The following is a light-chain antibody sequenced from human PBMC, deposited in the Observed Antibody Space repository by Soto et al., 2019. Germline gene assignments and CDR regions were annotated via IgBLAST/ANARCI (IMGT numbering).Light chain of an antibody. J-gene: IGKJ4*01. CDR3: QKANCNSHS. Sequence: NLVTQALVSVSWSLTVIVTITFRVSQGISNYLAWYQQKPGKVPKLLIYDASTLQSGAPSRFSGSGSGTDFTLTISSLQPEDVTTYYCQKANCNSHSFGGGSKVDIK. V-gene: IGKV1-27*01. CDR1: QGISNY. CDR2: DAS.